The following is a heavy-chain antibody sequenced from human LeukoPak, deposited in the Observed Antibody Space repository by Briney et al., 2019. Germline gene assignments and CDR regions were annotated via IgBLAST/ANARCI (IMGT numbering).Heavy chain of an antibody. Sequence: SETLSLTCTVSGGSISSYYWNWIRQPAGTGLEWIGRVYRSGTTNYNPSLKGRVTISLDASENQFSMTLKSVTAADTAVYYCARIGDWGAAFDMWGQGTVVTVSS. D-gene: IGHD2-21*01. J-gene: IGHJ3*02. CDR3: ARIGDWGAAFDM. V-gene: IGHV4-4*07. CDR1: GGSISSYY. CDR2: VYRSGTT.